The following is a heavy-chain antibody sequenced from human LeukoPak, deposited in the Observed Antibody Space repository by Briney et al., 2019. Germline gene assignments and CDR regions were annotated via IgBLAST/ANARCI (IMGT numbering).Heavy chain of an antibody. CDR3: TRSGHGIVTGSFDY. Sequence: GGSLRLSCAASGVSFSTSWMHWVRQVPGKGLVWISRINSDWGDTGYADSVKGRFTISRDNAKNTLYLEMKSLRVEDTALYYCTRSGHGIVTGSFDYWGQGTLVTVSS. CDR2: INSDWGDT. J-gene: IGHJ4*02. V-gene: IGHV3-74*01. CDR1: GVSFSTSW. D-gene: IGHD2-15*01.